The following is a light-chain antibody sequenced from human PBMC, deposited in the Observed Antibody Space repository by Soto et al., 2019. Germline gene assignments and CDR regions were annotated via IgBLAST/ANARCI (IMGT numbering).Light chain of an antibody. J-gene: IGKJ1*01. Sequence: EIVLTRSPATLSLPPGERATLSCRASQSVSSYLAWYQQKPGQAPRLLIYDASNRATGIPARFSGSGSGTDFTLTISSLEPEDFAVYYCQQRSKWPTTFGQGTKVEIK. V-gene: IGKV3-11*01. CDR3: QQRSKWPTT. CDR2: DAS. CDR1: QSVSSY.